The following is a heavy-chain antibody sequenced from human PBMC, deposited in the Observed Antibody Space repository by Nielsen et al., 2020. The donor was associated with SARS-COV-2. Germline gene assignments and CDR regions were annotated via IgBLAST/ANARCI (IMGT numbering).Heavy chain of an antibody. CDR2: IIPIFGTA. CDR3: ARMLIVATTYALDY. CDR1: GGTFSSYA. Sequence: SVKVSCKASGGTFSSYAISWVRQAPGQGLEWMGGIIPIFGTANYAQKFQGRVTITADESTSTAYMELSSLRSEDTAVYYCARMLIVATTYALDYWGQGTLVTVSS. J-gene: IGHJ4*02. D-gene: IGHD5-12*01. V-gene: IGHV1-69*13.